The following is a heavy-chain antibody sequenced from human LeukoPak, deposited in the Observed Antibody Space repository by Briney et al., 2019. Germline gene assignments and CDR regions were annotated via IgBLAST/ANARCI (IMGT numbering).Heavy chain of an antibody. CDR3: ARYFGVGFDAIDI. CDR1: GGSISSYF. Sequence: SETLSLTCTVSGGSISSYFWSWIRQPPGKGLEWIGYISYSGNTNYIPSLKSRVTISLDTSKNQFFLRLSSVTAADTAVYYCARYFGVGFDAIDIWGQGTIVTVSS. V-gene: IGHV4-59*08. CDR2: ISYSGNT. J-gene: IGHJ3*02. D-gene: IGHD3-10*01.